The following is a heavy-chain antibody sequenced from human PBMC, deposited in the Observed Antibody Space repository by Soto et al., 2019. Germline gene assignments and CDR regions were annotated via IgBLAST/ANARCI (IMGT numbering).Heavy chain of an antibody. CDR1: GFTFSSYA. D-gene: IGHD2-2*01. CDR3: ANGAYCSSTSCEKNYYYYGMDV. J-gene: IGHJ6*02. Sequence: EVQLLESGGGLVQPGGSLRLSCAASGFTFSSYAMSWVRQAPGKGLEWVSAISGSGGSTYYADSVKGRFTISRDNSKNTLYLQMNSLRAEDTAVYYCANGAYCSSTSCEKNYYYYGMDVWGQGTTVTVSS. V-gene: IGHV3-23*01. CDR2: ISGSGGST.